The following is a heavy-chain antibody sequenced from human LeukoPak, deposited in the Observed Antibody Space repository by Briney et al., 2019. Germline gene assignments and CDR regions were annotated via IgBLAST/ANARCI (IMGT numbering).Heavy chain of an antibody. D-gene: IGHD3-16*01. Sequence: GESLKISCKGSGYRFTSYWIGWVRQMPGKGPEWMGIIFPGDSDTKYSPSFEGHVTISADKSISTAYLQWSSLKASDTAMYYCATYFAGAETFDIWGQGTMVTVSS. CDR1: GYRFTSYW. CDR2: IFPGDSDT. J-gene: IGHJ3*02. V-gene: IGHV5-51*01. CDR3: ATYFAGAETFDI.